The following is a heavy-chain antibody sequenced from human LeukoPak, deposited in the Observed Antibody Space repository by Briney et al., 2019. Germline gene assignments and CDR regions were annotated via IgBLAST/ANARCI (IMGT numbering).Heavy chain of an antibody. D-gene: IGHD1-7*01. CDR1: GFTFSSYS. V-gene: IGHV3-21*01. CDR2: ISSSSSYI. Sequence: GGSLRLSCAASGFTFSSYSMNWVRQAPGKGLEWVSSISSSSSYIYYADSVKGRFTISRDNAKNSLYLQMNSLRAEDTAVYYCARATNAPNWNYPYWGQGTLVTVSS. CDR3: ARATNAPNWNYPY. J-gene: IGHJ4*02.